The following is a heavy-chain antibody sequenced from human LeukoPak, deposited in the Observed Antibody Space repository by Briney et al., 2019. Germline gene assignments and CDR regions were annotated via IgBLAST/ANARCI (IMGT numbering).Heavy chain of an antibody. CDR3: ARMYFDSSGSTRYFDY. CDR2: IPPSGST. V-gene: IGHV4-34*01. CDR1: GGSISSYY. D-gene: IGHD3-22*01. J-gene: IGHJ4*02. Sequence: SETLSLTCTVSGGSISSYYWNWIRQPPGKGLEWIGEIPPSGSTNYNPSLKSRVTISLDTSKNQFSLRLSSVTAADTAVYYCARMYFDSSGSTRYFDYWGQGSLVTVSS.